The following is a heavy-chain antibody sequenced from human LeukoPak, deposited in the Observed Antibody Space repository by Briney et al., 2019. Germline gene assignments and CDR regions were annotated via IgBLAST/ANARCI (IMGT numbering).Heavy chain of an antibody. CDR1: GGSISSYY. CDR2: ISYSGST. Sequence: SETLSLTCTVSGGSISSYYWSWIRQPPGKGLEWIGHISYSGSTNYNPSLKSRVTVSIDTSKNQVSLKLSSMTAADTAVYYCARGFDGPNAFDIWGQGTMVTVSS. CDR3: ARGFDGPNAFDI. V-gene: IGHV4-59*01. J-gene: IGHJ3*02. D-gene: IGHD3-9*01.